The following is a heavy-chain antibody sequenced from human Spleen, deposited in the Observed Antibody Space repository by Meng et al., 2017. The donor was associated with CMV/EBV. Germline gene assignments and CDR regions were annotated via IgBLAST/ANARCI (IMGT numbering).Heavy chain of an antibody. J-gene: IGHJ6*02. V-gene: IGHV3-9*01. Sequence: GGSLRLSCAASGFTFDDYAMHWVRQAPGKGLEWVSGISWNSGSIGYADSVRGRFIISRDNSKNSLYLQMDSLRSEDTALYYCTKGTPYDYGSGYAGYYYALDVWGQGTTVTVSS. CDR2: ISWNSGSI. CDR3: TKGTPYDYGSGYAGYYYALDV. D-gene: IGHD3-16*01. CDR1: GFTFDDYA.